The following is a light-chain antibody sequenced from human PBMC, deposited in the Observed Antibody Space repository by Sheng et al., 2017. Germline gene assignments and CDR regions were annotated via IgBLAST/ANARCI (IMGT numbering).Light chain of an antibody. V-gene: IGLV1-44*01. CDR3: AAWDDSLNGPV. J-gene: IGLJ3*02. CDR1: KSNIGSNT. CDR2: SND. Sequence: QLVLTQPPSASGTPGQRVTISCSGSKSNIGSNTVNWYQQLPGTAPKVVIYSNDRRPSGVPDRFSGSKSGTSASLAISGLQSEDEADYYCAAWDDSLNGPVFGGGTKLTVL.